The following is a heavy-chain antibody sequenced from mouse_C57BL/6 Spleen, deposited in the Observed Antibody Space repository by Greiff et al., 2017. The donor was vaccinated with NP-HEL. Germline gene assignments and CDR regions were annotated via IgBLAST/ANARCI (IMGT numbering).Heavy chain of an antibody. CDR3: ASPIIAYYYGSSYPAWFAY. Sequence: QVQLQQSGAELARPGASVKMSCKASGYTFTSYTMHWVKQRPGQGLEWIGYINPSSGYTKYNQKFKDKATLTADKSSSTAYMQLSSLTSEDSAVYYCASPIIAYYYGSSYPAWFAYWGQGTLVTVSA. CDR2: INPSSGYT. CDR1: GYTFTSYT. D-gene: IGHD1-1*01. V-gene: IGHV1-4*01. J-gene: IGHJ3*01.